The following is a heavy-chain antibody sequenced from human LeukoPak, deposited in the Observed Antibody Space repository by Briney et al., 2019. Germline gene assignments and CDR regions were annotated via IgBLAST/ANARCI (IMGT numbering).Heavy chain of an antibody. CDR1: GFTFSSYA. V-gene: IGHV4-30-4*08. CDR2: IYYSGST. CDR3: ARRDALYGFDY. J-gene: IGHJ4*02. Sequence: LRLSCAASGFTFSSYAMSWVRQAPGKGLEWIGYIYYSGSTYYNPSLKSRVTISVDTSKNQFSLKLSSVTAADTAVYYCARRDALYGFDYWGQGTLVTVSS. D-gene: IGHD2-8*01.